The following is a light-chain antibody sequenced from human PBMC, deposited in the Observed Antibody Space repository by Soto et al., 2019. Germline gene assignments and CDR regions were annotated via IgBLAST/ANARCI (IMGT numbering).Light chain of an antibody. J-gene: IGKJ3*01. CDR2: AAS. CDR1: QGISSY. V-gene: IGKV1-9*01. CDR3: QHLNSYPRGFT. Sequence: DIQLTQSPSFLSASVGDRVTITCRASQGISSYLAWYQQKPGKAPKLLIYAASTLQSGVPSRFSGSGSGTEFTLTISSLQPEDFATYYCQHLNSYPRGFTFGPGTKVDIK.